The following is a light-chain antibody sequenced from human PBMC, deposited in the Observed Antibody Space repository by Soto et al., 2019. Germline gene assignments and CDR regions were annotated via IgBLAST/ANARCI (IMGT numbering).Light chain of an antibody. CDR1: QSISRW. CDR2: KAS. V-gene: IGKV1-5*03. Sequence: DIQMTQSPSTLSASVGDRVTIACRASQSISRWLAWYHLKPGKAPKLLIYKASTLESGVPSRFSGSGSGTEFTLTISSLQPDDFATYYCQHYSNYPITFGGGTKVDIK. CDR3: QHYSNYPIT. J-gene: IGKJ4*01.